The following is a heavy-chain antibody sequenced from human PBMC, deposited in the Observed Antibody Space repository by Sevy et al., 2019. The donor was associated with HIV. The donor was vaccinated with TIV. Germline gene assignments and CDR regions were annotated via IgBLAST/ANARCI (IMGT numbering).Heavy chain of an antibody. CDR3: AKDIRVALVVPSPGYGMDV. CDR2: ISGSGDTT. Sequence: GGSLRLSCAASGFNFINYGMSWVRQAPGKGLEWVSVISGSGDTTNYADSVKGRFVISRDNSKNTMYLQLNSLRAEDTAVYCCAKDIRVALVVPSPGYGMDVWGHGTSVTVSS. CDR1: GFNFINYG. J-gene: IGHJ6*02. D-gene: IGHD2-15*01. V-gene: IGHV3-23*01.